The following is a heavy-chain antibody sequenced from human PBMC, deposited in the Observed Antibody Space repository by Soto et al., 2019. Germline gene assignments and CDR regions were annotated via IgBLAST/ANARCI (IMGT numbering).Heavy chain of an antibody. Sequence: GISVKVSSKARGITVASCARCWPRHSPGQRLEWMGWINSDNGNTYYSENFQGRVTMTSDTSARTVYMQLRSLRSDDSAVYYCARVRADLGYCSGRSCLPYYNGMDVWGQGTTVTVSS. CDR2: INSDNGNT. CDR1: GITVASCA. J-gene: IGHJ6*02. CDR3: ARVRADLGYCSGRSCLPYYNGMDV. D-gene: IGHD2-15*01. V-gene: IGHV1-3*04.